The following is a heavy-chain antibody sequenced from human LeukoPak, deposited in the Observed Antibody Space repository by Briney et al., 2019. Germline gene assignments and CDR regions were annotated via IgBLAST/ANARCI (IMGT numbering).Heavy chain of an antibody. J-gene: IGHJ4*02. CDR1: GFIFSNFW. V-gene: IGHV3-7*01. Sequence: PGGSLGLSCGASGFIFSNFWMSWVRQAPGKGLELVASIKQDGSDKNYVASVTGRFTISRDNAKNSLYLQMNSLRAEDTAVYYCARDGLFDYWGQGTLVTVSS. CDR3: ARDGLFDY. CDR2: IKQDGSDK.